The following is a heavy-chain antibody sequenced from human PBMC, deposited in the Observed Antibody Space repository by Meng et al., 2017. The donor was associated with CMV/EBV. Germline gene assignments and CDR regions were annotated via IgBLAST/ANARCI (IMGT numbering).Heavy chain of an antibody. D-gene: IGHD5-24*01. CDR2: MNPNSGNT. Sequence: ASVKVSCKASGYTFTSYDINWVRQATGQGREGMGWMNPNSGNTGYAQKFQGRVTITRNTSISTAYMELSSLRSEDTAVYYCARGFRDAGGTYYYYGMDVWGQGTTVTVSS. V-gene: IGHV1-8*03. CDR3: ARGFRDAGGTYYYYGMDV. CDR1: GYTFTSYD. J-gene: IGHJ6*02.